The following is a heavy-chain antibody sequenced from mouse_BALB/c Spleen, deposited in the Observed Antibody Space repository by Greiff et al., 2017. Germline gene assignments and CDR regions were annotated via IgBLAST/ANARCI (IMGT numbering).Heavy chain of an antibody. D-gene: IGHD2-3*01. J-gene: IGHJ2*01. Sequence: VQLQQSGPGLVAPSQSLSITCTVSGFSLTSYDISWIRQPPGKGLEWLGVIWTGGGTNYNSAFMSRLSISKDNSKSQVFLKMNSLQTDDTAIYYCVRDNGDGYYDYWGQGTTLTVSS. CDR2: IWTGGGT. CDR3: VRDNGDGYYDY. CDR1: GFSLTSYD. V-gene: IGHV2-9-2*01.